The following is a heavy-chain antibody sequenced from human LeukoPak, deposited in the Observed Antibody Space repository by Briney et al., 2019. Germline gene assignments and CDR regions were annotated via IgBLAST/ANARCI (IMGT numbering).Heavy chain of an antibody. D-gene: IGHD6-19*01. J-gene: IGHJ4*02. V-gene: IGHV3-30-3*02. CDR2: ISHDGTNS. CDR1: GFTFSSYP. Sequence: GGSLRLSCEASGFTFSSYPIHWVRQAPGKGLDWVTVISHDGTNSYYADSVKGRFTISRDNSKNTLYLQMNSLRAEDTAVYYCAKRVSGPYIEYYFDYWGQGTLVTVSS. CDR3: AKRVSGPYIEYYFDY.